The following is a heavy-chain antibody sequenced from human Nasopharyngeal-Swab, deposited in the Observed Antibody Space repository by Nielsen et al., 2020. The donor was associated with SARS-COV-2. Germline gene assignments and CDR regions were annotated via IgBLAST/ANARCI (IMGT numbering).Heavy chain of an antibody. CDR1: GYTFTGYY. CDR3: ARAGGGYGDEIYYYYGMDV. V-gene: IGHV1-8*02. J-gene: IGHJ6*02. Sequence: ASVKVSCKASGYTFTGYYMHWVRQATGQGLEWMGWMNPNSGNTGYAQKFQGRVTMTRNTSISTAYMELSSLRSEDTAVYYCARAGGGYGDEIYYYYGMDVWGQGTTVTVSS. D-gene: IGHD4-17*01. CDR2: MNPNSGNT.